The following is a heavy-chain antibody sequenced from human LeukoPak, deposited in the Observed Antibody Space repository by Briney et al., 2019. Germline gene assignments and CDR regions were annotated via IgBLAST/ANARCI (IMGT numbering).Heavy chain of an antibody. CDR3: ASRPGHYYYYYGMDV. D-gene: IGHD7-27*01. V-gene: IGHV1-69*04. CDR2: IIPILGIA. Sequence: SVKVSCKASGGTFISYAISWVRQAPGQGLEWMGRIIPILGIANYAQKFQGRVTITADKSTSTAYMELSSLRSEDTAVYYCASRPGHYYYYYGMDVWGQGTTVTVSS. CDR1: GGTFISYA. J-gene: IGHJ6*02.